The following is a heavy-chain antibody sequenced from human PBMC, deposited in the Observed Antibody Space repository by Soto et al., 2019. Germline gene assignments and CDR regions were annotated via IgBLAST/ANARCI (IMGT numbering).Heavy chain of an antibody. D-gene: IGHD4-17*01. CDR3: AKVPLSLRFYDY. J-gene: IGHJ4*02. V-gene: IGHV3-23*01. CDR1: GFTFSNYA. CDR2: ITGSAGNT. Sequence: EVQLLESGGGLVQPGGSLRLSCAASGFTFSNYARPWVRQAPGKGLEWVSGITGSAGNTYYADSAKGRFTISRDNSKNTLYLQTNSLRADDTAIYYCAKVPLSLRFYDYWGQGTLVTVSS.